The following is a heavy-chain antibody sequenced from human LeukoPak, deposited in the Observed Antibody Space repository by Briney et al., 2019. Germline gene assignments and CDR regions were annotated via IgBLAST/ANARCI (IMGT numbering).Heavy chain of an antibody. CDR1: GYAFTSYA. CDR3: ARDFEAVAGNGWFDP. V-gene: IGHV7-4-1*02. Sequence: ASVKVSCKASGYAFTSYAMNWVRQAPGQGLEWMGWINTNTGNPTYAQGFTGRFVFSLDTSVSTAYLQISSLKAEDTAVYYCARDFEAVAGNGWFDPWGQGTLVTVSS. CDR2: INTNTGNP. D-gene: IGHD6-19*01. J-gene: IGHJ5*02.